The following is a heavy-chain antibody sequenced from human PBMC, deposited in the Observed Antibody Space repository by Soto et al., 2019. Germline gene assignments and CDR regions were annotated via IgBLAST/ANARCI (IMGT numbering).Heavy chain of an antibody. J-gene: IGHJ4*02. Sequence: GASVKVSCKASGYTFTSYGISWVRQAPGQGLEWMGWISAYNGNTNYAQKLQGRVTMTTDTSTSTAYMELRSLRSDDTAVYYCAGITMVRGVIITPLDFDYWGQGTLVTVS. D-gene: IGHD3-10*01. V-gene: IGHV1-18*01. CDR1: GYTFTSYG. CDR2: ISAYNGNT. CDR3: AGITMVRGVIITPLDFDY.